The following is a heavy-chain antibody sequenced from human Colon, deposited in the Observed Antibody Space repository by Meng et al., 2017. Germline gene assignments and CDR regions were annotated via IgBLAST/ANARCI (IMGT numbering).Heavy chain of an antibody. V-gene: IGHV3-11*01. J-gene: IGHJ4*02. CDR3: ATTGSRSSGS. Sequence: QVQLVESGGGWVTPGGSLRLSCAASGFIFSDYYMAWIRQTPGKGLEWVSYISTTGSIAYYADSVKGRFTISRDNAKNSVYLQMNSLRAEDTAVYYCATTGSRSSGSWGQGTLVTVSS. D-gene: IGHD3-22*01. CDR2: ISTTGSIA. CDR1: GFIFSDYY.